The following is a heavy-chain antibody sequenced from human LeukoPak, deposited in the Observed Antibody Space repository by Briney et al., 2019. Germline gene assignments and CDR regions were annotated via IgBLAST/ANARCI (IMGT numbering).Heavy chain of an antibody. D-gene: IGHD2-8*02. CDR1: GFTFSSYG. CDR3: TKSGSRYCTGGNCYFDY. J-gene: IGHJ4*02. CDR2: ISDDGTNK. V-gene: IGHV3-30*18. Sequence: GGSLRLSCAASGFTFSSYGMHWVRQAPGKGLEWVAVISDDGTNKYYADSVKGRFIISRDNSKNTLYLQMNSLRPEDTAVYYCTKSGSRYCTGGNCYFDYWGQGTLVTVSS.